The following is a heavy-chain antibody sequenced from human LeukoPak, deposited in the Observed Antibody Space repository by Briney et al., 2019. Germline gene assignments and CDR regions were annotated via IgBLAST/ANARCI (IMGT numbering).Heavy chain of an antibody. J-gene: IGHJ4*02. CDR1: GGTMTNYY. D-gene: IGHD3-22*01. Sequence: SETLSLTCTVSGGTMTNYYWSWIRQPAGKELEWIGRIYSSGSTNYNPSLRSRVTMSVDTSKNQFSLNLTSVTVADMAVYFCARVGVVESSGYHDYYFDFWGQGSLVTVSS. V-gene: IGHV4-4*07. CDR3: ARVGVVESSGYHDYYFDF. CDR2: IYSSGST.